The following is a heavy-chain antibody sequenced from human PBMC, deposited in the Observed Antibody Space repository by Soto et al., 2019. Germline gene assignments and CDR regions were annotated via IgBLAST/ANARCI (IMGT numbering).Heavy chain of an antibody. CDR1: GGTFSSYT. CDR2: IIPILGIA. J-gene: IGHJ6*03. V-gene: IGHV1-69*08. D-gene: IGHD2-2*01. Sequence: QVQLVQSGAEVKKPGSSVKVSCKASGGTFSSYTISWVRQAPGQGLEWMGRIIPILGIANYAQKFQGRVTITADKSTSTAYMELSSLRSEDTAVYYCARDDIVVVPAATLDYYYYYYMDVWGKGTTVTVSS. CDR3: ARDDIVVVPAATLDYYYYYYMDV.